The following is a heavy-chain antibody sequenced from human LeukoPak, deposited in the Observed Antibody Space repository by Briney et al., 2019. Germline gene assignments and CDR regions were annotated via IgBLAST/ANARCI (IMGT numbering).Heavy chain of an antibody. J-gene: IGHJ4*02. CDR2: ISYDGSNK. CDR3: AKDLAGGNADY. V-gene: IGHV3-30*18. Sequence: GGSLRLSCAASGFTFSSYGMHWVRQAPGKGLEWVAVISYDGSNKYYADSVKGRFTISRDNSKNTLYLQMNSLRAEDTAVYYCAKDLAGGNADYWGQGTLVTVSS. D-gene: IGHD4-23*01. CDR1: GFTFSSYG.